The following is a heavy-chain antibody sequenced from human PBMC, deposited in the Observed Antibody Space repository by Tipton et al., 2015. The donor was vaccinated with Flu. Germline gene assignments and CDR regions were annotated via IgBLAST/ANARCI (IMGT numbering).Heavy chain of an antibody. J-gene: IGHJ4*02. CDR3: ARGYSSGHHDY. CDR1: GGSISSYY. Sequence: LRLSCTVSGGSISSYYWSWIRQPAGKGLEWIGRIYTSGSTNYNPSLKSRVTMSVDTSKNQFSLKLSPVTAADTAVYYCARGYSSGHHDYWGQGTLVTVSS. V-gene: IGHV4-4*07. CDR2: IYTSGST. D-gene: IGHD6-19*01.